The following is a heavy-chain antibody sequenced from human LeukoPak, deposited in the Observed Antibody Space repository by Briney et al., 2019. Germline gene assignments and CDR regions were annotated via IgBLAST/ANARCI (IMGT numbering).Heavy chain of an antibody. CDR2: IYYSGST. J-gene: IGHJ6*03. Sequence: SETLSLTCTVSGGSISSSSYYWGWIRQPPGKGLEWIGSIYYSGSTYYNPSLKSRVTISVDTSKNQFSLKLSSVTAADTAVYYCAREDDSSGSPYMDVWGKGTTVTISS. CDR1: GGSISSSSYY. CDR3: AREDDSSGSPYMDV. D-gene: IGHD3-22*01. V-gene: IGHV4-39*07.